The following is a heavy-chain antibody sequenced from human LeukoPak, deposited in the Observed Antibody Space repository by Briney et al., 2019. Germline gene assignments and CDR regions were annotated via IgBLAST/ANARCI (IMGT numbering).Heavy chain of an antibody. Sequence: ASVTVSCKASGYTFTGYYMHWVRQAPGQGLEWMGWINPNSGGTNYAQKFQGRVTMTRDTSISTAYMELSRLRSDDTAVYYCASGGGTYYYDSSGNNWFDPWGQGTLVTVSS. V-gene: IGHV1-2*02. J-gene: IGHJ5*02. CDR3: ASGGGTYYYDSSGNNWFDP. CDR2: INPNSGGT. D-gene: IGHD3-22*01. CDR1: GYTFTGYY.